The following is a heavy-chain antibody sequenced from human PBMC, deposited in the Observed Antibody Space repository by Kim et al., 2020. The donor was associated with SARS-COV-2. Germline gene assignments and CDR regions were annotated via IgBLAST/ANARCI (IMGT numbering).Heavy chain of an antibody. CDR2: INANSADT. V-gene: IGHV3-23*01. CDR1: GFTFSSYA. CDR3: AKGTTMGSFGFDY. Sequence: GGSLRLSCAASGFTFSSYAMGWVRQAPGKGLEWVSGINANSADTFYADSVKGRFTISRDNSENTVSLQLNSLRAEDTAVYYCAKGTTMGSFGFDYWGQGT. D-gene: IGHD3-3*01. J-gene: IGHJ4*02.